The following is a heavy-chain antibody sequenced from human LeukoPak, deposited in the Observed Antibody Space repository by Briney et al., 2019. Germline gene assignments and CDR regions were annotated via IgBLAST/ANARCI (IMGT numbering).Heavy chain of an antibody. CDR1: GFNVSTNY. D-gene: IGHD1-7*01. V-gene: IGHV3-53*01. Sequence: GGSLRLSCAASGFNVSTNYMSWVRQAPGKGLEWDSVIYSGGNTYYADSVKGRFTISRDSSRNTLYLQMNTLRAEDTAVYYCARVEVATGTGSLDSWGQGTLVTVSS. CDR3: ARVEVATGTGSLDS. J-gene: IGHJ4*02. CDR2: IYSGGNT.